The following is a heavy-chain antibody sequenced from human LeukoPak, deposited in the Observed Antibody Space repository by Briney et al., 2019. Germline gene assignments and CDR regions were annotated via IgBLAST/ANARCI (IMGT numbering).Heavy chain of an antibody. D-gene: IGHD3-16*01. CDR2: TAYEGGEK. Sequence: GGSLRLSCAASGSTFSGHLLHWVRQAPGKGLEWVAGTAYEGGEKYYADSVSGRFTISRDNSDNTVYLQMNGLRLEDTAVYFCARKGDRHLTFDYWGRGTLVTVSS. CDR3: ARKGDRHLTFDY. CDR1: GSTFSGHL. V-gene: IGHV3-30*01. J-gene: IGHJ4*02.